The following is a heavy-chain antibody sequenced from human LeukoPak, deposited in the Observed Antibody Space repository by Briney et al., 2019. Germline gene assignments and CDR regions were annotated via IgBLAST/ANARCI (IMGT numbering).Heavy chain of an antibody. Sequence: ASVKVSCKGSGYTFTSYYMHWVRQPPGQGLEWMGIINPSGGSTSYAQKFQGRVTMTRDTSTSTVYMELSSLRSEDTAVYYCARGTPAYGMDVWGQGTTVTVSS. J-gene: IGHJ6*02. V-gene: IGHV1-46*01. D-gene: IGHD2-2*01. CDR2: INPSGGST. CDR3: ARGTPAYGMDV. CDR1: GYTFTSYY.